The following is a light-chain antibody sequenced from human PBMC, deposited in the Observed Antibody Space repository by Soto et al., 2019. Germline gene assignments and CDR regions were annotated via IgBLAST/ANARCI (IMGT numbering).Light chain of an antibody. CDR2: DTS. V-gene: IGLV7-46*01. CDR1: TGAVTSGHY. CDR3: LLSYSGAPYV. J-gene: IGLJ1*01. Sequence: QSVVTQEPSLTMSPGGTVTLTCGSSTGAVTSGHYPYWFQQKPGQAPRTLIYDTSNKHSWTPARFSGSLLGGKAALTLSGAQPEDEAEYYCLLSYSGAPYVFGTGTKLTVL.